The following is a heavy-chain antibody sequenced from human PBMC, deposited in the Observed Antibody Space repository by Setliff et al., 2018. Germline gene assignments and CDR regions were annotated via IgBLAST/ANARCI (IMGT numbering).Heavy chain of an antibody. J-gene: IGHJ4*02. CDR3: ARDQGSYGYRAFDS. CDR2: IDSSSTWI. V-gene: IGHV3-21*01. D-gene: IGHD3-16*01. Sequence: GGSLRLSCEASGFTFSSYTMNWVRQAPGQGLEWVSSIDSSSTWIYYADSVKGRFTISRDNAKNSLYLQMNSLRAEDTAVYYCARDQGSYGYRAFDSWGQGALVTVSS. CDR1: GFTFSSYT.